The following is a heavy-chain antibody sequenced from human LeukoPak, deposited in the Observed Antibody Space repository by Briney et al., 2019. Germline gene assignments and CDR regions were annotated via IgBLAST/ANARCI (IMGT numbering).Heavy chain of an antibody. D-gene: IGHD1-26*01. J-gene: IGHJ4*02. CDR1: GFTFSSYA. CDR2: ISYDGSNK. V-gene: IGHV3-30*04. Sequence: GGSLRLSCAASGFTFSSYAMHWVRQAPAKGLEWVAVISYDGSNKYYADSVKGRFTISRDNSKNTLYLQMNSLRAEDTAVYYCATAGGATFDYWGQGTLVTVSS. CDR3: ATAGGATFDY.